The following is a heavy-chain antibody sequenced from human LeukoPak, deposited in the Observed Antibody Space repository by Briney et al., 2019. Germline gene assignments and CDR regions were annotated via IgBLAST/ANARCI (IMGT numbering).Heavy chain of an antibody. D-gene: IGHD6-13*01. CDR2: ISWNSGNI. J-gene: IGHJ4*02. Sequence: GGSLRLSCAASGFTFDDYAMHWVRQAPGKGLEWVSGISWNSGNIGYADSVKGRFTISRDNAKNSLYLQMNSLRAEDTALYYCAKDMGQQLDYFDYWGQGTLVTVSS. CDR1: GFTFDDYA. CDR3: AKDMGQQLDYFDY. V-gene: IGHV3-9*01.